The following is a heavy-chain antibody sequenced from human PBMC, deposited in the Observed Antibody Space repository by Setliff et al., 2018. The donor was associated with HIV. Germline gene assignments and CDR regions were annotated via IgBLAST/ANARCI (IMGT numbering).Heavy chain of an antibody. CDR2: VSSRGDT. CDR1: DSGTYY. V-gene: IGHV4-4*07. CDR3: ARDGGSSGWYFVLGYSDY. J-gene: IGHJ4*02. D-gene: IGHD6-19*01. Sequence: SETLSLTCTVSDSGTYYWSWIRQPAGKGLEWIGRVSSRGDTNYNPSLKSRVTMSVDTSKNQFSLKLTSVTASDTAMYYCARDGGSSGWYFVLGYSDYWGPGTLVTVSS.